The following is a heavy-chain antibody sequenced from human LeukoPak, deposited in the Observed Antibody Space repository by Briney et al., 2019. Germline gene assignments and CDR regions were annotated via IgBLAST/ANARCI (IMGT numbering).Heavy chain of an antibody. CDR3: AKDFVNTAMVTGPAFDI. CDR1: GFTFDDYA. CDR2: ISWDGGST. D-gene: IGHD5-18*01. Sequence: GGSLRLSCAASGFTFDDYAMHWVRQAPGKGLEWVSLISWDGGSTYYADSVKGRFTISRGNSKNSLYLQMNSLRAEDTALYYCAKDFVNTAMVTGPAFDIWGQGTMVTVSS. V-gene: IGHV3-43D*03. J-gene: IGHJ3*02.